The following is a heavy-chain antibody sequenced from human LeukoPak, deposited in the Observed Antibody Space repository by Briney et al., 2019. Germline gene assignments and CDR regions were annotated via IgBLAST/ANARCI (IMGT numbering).Heavy chain of an antibody. CDR3: ARHVGPDTLITMLRGVSFPRYNNWFDP. D-gene: IGHD3-10*01. CDR1: AGSFSSNTYY. V-gene: IGHV4-39*01. Sequence: PSETLPLTCTVAAGSFSSNTYYWGWIRPPPEKGLEWIGSISYSENTYYNPSLKSRVTISVDTSKNQFSLELLSVAAADTAVYYCARHVGPDTLITMLRGVSFPRYNNWFDPWGQGTLVTVSS. CDR2: ISYSENT. J-gene: IGHJ5*02.